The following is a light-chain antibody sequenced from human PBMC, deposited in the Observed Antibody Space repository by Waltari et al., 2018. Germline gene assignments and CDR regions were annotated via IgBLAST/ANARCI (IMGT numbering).Light chain of an antibody. CDR1: QDISNY. V-gene: IGKV1-9*01. CDR3: QQVNTWPLP. CDR2: ASS. J-gene: IGKJ3*01. Sequence: DIQLTQSPAFLSASVGDRFTITCRASQDISNYLVWYQQKPGKAPKLLVYASSSLQSGVPSRFSGSGSGTEFTLTIRSLQPEDFASYHCQQVNTWPLPFGPGTKVDMK.